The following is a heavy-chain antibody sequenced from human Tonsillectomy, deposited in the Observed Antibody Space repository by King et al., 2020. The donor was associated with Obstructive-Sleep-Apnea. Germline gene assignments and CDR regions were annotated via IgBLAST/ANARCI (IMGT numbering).Heavy chain of an antibody. CDR1: GFTFSSYA. CDR2: IGGSGIDT. J-gene: IGHJ4*02. Sequence: QLVQSGGGLVQPGGSLRLSCAASGFTFSSYAMNWVRQAPGKGLEWVSAIGGSGIDTSYADSVKGRFTISRDNSKNTLYLQMNSLRAEDTAVYYCAGAKGEMSTIPIDYWGQGTLVTVSS. CDR3: AGAKGEMSTIPIDY. V-gene: IGHV3-23*04. D-gene: IGHD5-24*01.